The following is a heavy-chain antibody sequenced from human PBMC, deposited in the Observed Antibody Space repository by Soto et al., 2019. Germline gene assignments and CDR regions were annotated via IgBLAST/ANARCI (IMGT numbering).Heavy chain of an antibody. D-gene: IGHD2-15*01. J-gene: IGHJ4*02. CDR3: ARDRGYCSGGSCYFDY. V-gene: IGHV1-69*06. CDR2: IIPIFGTA. Sequence: SVKVSCKASGGTFSSYAISWVRQAPGQGLEWMGGIIPIFGTANYAQKFQGRVTITADKSTSTAYMELSSLRSEDTAVYYCARDRGYCSGGSCYFDYWGQGTLVTV. CDR1: GGTFSSYA.